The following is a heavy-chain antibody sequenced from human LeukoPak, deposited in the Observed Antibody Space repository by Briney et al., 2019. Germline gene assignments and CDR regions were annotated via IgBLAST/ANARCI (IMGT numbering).Heavy chain of an antibody. CDR1: GFTFSSYS. Sequence: GGSLRLSCAASGFTFSSYSMNWVRQAPGKGLEWVSYISSSSSTIYYADSVKGRFTISRDDAKNSLYLQMNSLRAEDTAVYYCAVDLCQLLSDYYMDVWGKGTTVTVSS. CDR3: AVDLCQLLSDYYMDV. D-gene: IGHD2-2*01. CDR2: ISSSSSTI. J-gene: IGHJ6*03. V-gene: IGHV3-48*01.